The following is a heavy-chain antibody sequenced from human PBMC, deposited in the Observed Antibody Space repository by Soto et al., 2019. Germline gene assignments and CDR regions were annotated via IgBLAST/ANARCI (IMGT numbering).Heavy chain of an antibody. Sequence: QVQLVQSGAEVKKPGASVKVSCKSSGYTFSMSGISWVRQAPGQGLEWMGWISGYNGNTNYEQKFQDRVTMTTDTSTNTAYMELRSLRSDDTAVYYCAREGPRPYYYYGMDVWGQGTTDTVSS. CDR1: GYTFSMSG. J-gene: IGHJ6*02. CDR3: AREGPRPYYYYGMDV. V-gene: IGHV1-18*01. CDR2: ISGYNGNT.